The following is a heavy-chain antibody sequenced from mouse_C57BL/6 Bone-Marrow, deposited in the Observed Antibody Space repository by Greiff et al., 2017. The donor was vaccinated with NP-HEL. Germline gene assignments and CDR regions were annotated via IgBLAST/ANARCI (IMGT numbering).Heavy chain of an antibody. CDR3: ARGYDYDGGDY. D-gene: IGHD2-4*01. Sequence: EVQGVESGGDLVKPGGSLKLSCAASGFTFSSYGMSWVRQTPDKRLEWVATISSGGSYTYYPDGVKGRFTISRYNAKNTLYLQMSSLKSEDTAMYYCARGYDYDGGDYWGQGTSVTVSS. J-gene: IGHJ4*01. CDR2: ISSGGSYT. CDR1: GFTFSSYG. V-gene: IGHV5-6*01.